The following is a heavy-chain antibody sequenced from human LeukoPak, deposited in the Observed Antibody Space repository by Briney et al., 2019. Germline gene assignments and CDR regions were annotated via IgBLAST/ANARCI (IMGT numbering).Heavy chain of an antibody. V-gene: IGHV3-23*01. D-gene: IGHD2-15*01. J-gene: IGHJ4*02. CDR3: AKRYCSGGSCCPDY. CDR2: ISNSGGST. Sequence: GGSLRLSCAASGFTVSSNYMSWVRQAPGKGLEWVSVISNSGGSTYNADSVKGRFTISRDNSKNTLYLQMNSLRAEDTAVYYCAKRYCSGGSCCPDYWGQGTRVTVSS. CDR1: GFTVSSNY.